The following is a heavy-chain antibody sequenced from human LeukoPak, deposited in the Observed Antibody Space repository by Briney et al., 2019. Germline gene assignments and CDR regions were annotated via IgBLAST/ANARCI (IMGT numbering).Heavy chain of an antibody. CDR3: AKMETVFWFDP. Sequence: PGGSLRLSCAASGFTFSSYEMNWVHQAPGKGLEWVSYISSSGSTIYYADSVKGRFTISRDNAKNSLYLQMNSLRAEDTAVYYCAKMETVFWFDPWGQGTLVTVSS. CDR2: ISSSGSTI. CDR1: GFTFSSYE. J-gene: IGHJ5*02. V-gene: IGHV3-48*03. D-gene: IGHD1-1*01.